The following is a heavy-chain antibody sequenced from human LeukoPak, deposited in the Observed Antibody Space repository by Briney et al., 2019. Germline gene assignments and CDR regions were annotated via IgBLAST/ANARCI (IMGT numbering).Heavy chain of an antibody. D-gene: IGHD7-27*01. V-gene: IGHV3-21*01. J-gene: IGHJ4*02. Sequence: KPGGSLRLSCAASGFTFSSYSMNWVRQAPGKGLEWVSSISSSSSYIYYADSMKGRFTISRDNAKNSLYLQMNSLRAEDTAVYYCARDPFTGEDYWGQGTLVTVSS. CDR3: ARDPFTGEDY. CDR1: GFTFSSYS. CDR2: ISSSSSYI.